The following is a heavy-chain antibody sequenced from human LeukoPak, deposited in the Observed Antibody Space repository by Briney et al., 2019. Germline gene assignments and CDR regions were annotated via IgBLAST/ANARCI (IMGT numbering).Heavy chain of an antibody. D-gene: IGHD6-13*01. V-gene: IGHV3-49*03. CDR3: TRAGYSSSWSQGHHQYYYMDV. J-gene: IGHJ6*03. Sequence: GRSLRLSCTASGFTIGDYPMSWFRQAPGKGLEWVGLIRSKANGGTTEYAASVKGRYTISRDDSKSLAYLQMNSLKTEDTAVYYCTRAGYSSSWSQGHHQYYYMDVWGKGTTVTV. CDR2: IRSKANGGTT. CDR1: GFTIGDYP.